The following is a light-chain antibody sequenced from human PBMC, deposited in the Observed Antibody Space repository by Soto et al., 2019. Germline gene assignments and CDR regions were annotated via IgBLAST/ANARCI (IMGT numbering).Light chain of an antibody. CDR1: QSVSSC. V-gene: IGKV3-11*01. Sequence: EIVLTQSPAPLSLAPGERASVSGSASQSVSSCLAWYQQKPGQAPRLLIYDASNRATGIPARFSGSGSGTDFTLTISSLEPEDFAVYYCQQRSNWPPYTFGQGTKVDIK. J-gene: IGKJ2*01. CDR3: QQRSNWPPYT. CDR2: DAS.